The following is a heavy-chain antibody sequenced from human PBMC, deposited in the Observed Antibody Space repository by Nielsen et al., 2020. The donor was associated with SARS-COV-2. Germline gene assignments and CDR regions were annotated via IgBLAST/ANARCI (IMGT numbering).Heavy chain of an antibody. Sequence: GESLKISCAASGFTFSSYGMNWVRQAPGKGLEWMAIITFDGSKAFYADSVKGRFTISRDNSKNTLYLQMNSLRDEDTAIYYCARAGGFDEDSPNYFDYWGQGNLVTVSS. CDR2: ITFDGSKA. J-gene: IGHJ4*02. V-gene: IGHV3-33*05. D-gene: IGHD6-25*01. CDR1: GFTFSSYG. CDR3: ARAGGFDEDSPNYFDY.